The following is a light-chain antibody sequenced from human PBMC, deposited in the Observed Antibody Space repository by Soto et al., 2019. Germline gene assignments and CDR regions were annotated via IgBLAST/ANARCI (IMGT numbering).Light chain of an antibody. V-gene: IGLV5-45*03. Sequence: QLVLTQPSSLSASPGASASLTCTLRSGINVGTYRIYWYQQKPGSPPQYLLRYTSDSDKQQGSGVPSRFSGSKDASANAGILLISRLQSEDEADYYCMVWHNSAWVFGGGTKLTVL. J-gene: IGLJ2*01. CDR1: SGINVGTYR. CDR3: MVWHNSAWV. CDR2: YTSDSDK.